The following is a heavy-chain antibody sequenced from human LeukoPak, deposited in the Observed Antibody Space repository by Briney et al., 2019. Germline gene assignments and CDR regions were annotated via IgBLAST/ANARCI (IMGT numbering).Heavy chain of an antibody. Sequence: SETLSLTCAVSGGSISSGGYSWSWIRQPPGKGLEWIGYIYHSGSTYYNPSLKSRVTISVDRSKNQFSLKLSSVTAADTAVYYCARGRRLPITLIVVVTNYFDYWGQGTLVTVSS. D-gene: IGHD3-22*01. J-gene: IGHJ4*02. CDR2: IYHSGST. V-gene: IGHV4-30-2*01. CDR1: GGSISSGGYS. CDR3: ARGRRLPITLIVVVTNYFDY.